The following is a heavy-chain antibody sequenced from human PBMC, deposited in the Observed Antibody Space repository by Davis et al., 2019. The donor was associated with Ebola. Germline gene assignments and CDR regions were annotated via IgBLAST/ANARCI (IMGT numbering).Heavy chain of an antibody. Sequence: ASVKVSCKASGYTFTGYYMHWVRQAPGQGLEWMGWINPNSGGTNYAQKFQGWVTMTRDTSISTAYMELSRLRSDDTAVYYCARVQKDGDDYWYFDLWGRGTLVTVSS. V-gene: IGHV1-2*04. CDR1: GYTFTGYY. CDR2: INPNSGGT. J-gene: IGHJ2*01. CDR3: ARVQKDGDDYWYFDL. D-gene: IGHD4-17*01.